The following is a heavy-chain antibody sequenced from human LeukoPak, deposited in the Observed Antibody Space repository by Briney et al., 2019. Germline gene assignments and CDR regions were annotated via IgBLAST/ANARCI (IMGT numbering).Heavy chain of an antibody. CDR3: AKDMVEYGDYYYFDY. D-gene: IGHD4-17*01. CDR1: RFTFSSYG. V-gene: IGHV3-33*03. CDR2: EWYYRRNK. J-gene: IGHJ4*02. Sequence: GGTLTLSCAACRFTFSSYGMHRVPQAQGKGLEGVAVEWYYRRNKYYAYTVKSQFTISRDKSKNTLYLQMNRVRAEDTAVYYCAKDMVEYGDYYYFDYWGQGTLVTVSS.